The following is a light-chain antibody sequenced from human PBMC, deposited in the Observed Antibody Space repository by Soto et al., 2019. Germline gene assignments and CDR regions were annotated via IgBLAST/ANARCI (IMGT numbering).Light chain of an antibody. CDR2: TSS. J-gene: IGKJ1*01. CDR1: QSIGRN. CDR3: QQSYSTPPT. V-gene: IGKV1-39*01. Sequence: DIQMTQSPASLSASVGDRVTISCRASQSIGRNLNRYQQKPGKAPTLLMFTSSNLQSGVPSRFSGSGSGTDFIFTISSLQPEDFATYYCQQSYSTPPTFGQGTKV.